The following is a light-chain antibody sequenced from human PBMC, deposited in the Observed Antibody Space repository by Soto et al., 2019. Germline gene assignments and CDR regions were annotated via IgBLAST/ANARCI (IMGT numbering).Light chain of an antibody. Sequence: EIGLTQSPGTLSLSPGERATLSCRASQSVSSSYLAWYQQKPGQAPRLLIYGASSSATGIPDRFSGSGSGKEFTITISRLEPEDFAVYYSQQYGSSPPMYTFGQGTKLEIK. CDR1: QSVSSSY. V-gene: IGKV3-20*01. CDR2: GAS. J-gene: IGKJ2*01. CDR3: QQYGSSPPMYT.